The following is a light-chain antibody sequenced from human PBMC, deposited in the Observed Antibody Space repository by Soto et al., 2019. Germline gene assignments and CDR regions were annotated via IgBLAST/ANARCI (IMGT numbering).Light chain of an antibody. J-gene: IGLJ1*01. CDR2: GNT. Sequence: QAVVTQPPSMSGAPGQRVTISCTGSSSNIGAGYDVHWYQLLPGTAPKLLIYGNTNRPSGVSNRFSGSKSGNTASLTISGLQAEDEADYYCSSYTSSSTLYVFGTGTKVTVL. CDR3: SSYTSSSTLYV. V-gene: IGLV1-40*01. CDR1: SSNIGAGYD.